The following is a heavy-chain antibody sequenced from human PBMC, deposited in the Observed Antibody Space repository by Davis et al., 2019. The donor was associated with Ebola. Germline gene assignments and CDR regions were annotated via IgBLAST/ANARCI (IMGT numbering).Heavy chain of an antibody. Sequence: GGSLRLSCADSVITFSSYAMTWVRQAPGKGLEWVSAISGSGGSTYYADSVKGRFTIPRDNSKNTLYLQMNSLRAEDTAVYYCAKGNTVVTPCWFDPWGQGTLVTVSS. CDR2: ISGSGGST. CDR1: VITFSSYA. V-gene: IGHV3-23*01. CDR3: AKGNTVVTPCWFDP. J-gene: IGHJ5*02. D-gene: IGHD4-23*01.